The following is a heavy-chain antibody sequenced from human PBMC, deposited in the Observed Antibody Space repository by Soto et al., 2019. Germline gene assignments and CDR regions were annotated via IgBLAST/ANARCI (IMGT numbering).Heavy chain of an antibody. CDR1: GGSISSGGYY. Sequence: QVQLQESGPGLVKPSQTLSLTCTVSGGSISSGGYYWSWIRQHPGKGQEWIGYIYYSGSTYYNPSLKSRVTISVDTSKNQFSLKLSSVTAADTAVYYCARDKGHYDFWSGYYGYYFDYWGQGTLVTVSS. CDR3: ARDKGHYDFWSGYYGYYFDY. D-gene: IGHD3-3*01. V-gene: IGHV4-31*03. J-gene: IGHJ4*02. CDR2: IYYSGST.